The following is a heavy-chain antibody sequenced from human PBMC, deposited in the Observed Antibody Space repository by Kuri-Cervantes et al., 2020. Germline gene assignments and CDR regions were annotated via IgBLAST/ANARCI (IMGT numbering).Heavy chain of an antibody. V-gene: IGHV3-30*02. Sequence: GESLKISCAASGFTFSRYGMHWVRQAPGKGLEWVAFIRYDGSNTSYADSVKGRFTISRDNSKNTLYVQMSTLRSEDTAVYYCASQFSGGWYWATWGQGTLVTVSS. CDR1: GFTFSRYG. CDR3: ASQFSGGWYWAT. J-gene: IGHJ4*02. CDR2: IRYDGSNT. D-gene: IGHD6-19*01.